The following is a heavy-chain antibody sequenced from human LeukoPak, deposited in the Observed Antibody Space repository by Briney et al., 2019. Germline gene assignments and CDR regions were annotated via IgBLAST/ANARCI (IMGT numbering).Heavy chain of an antibody. CDR1: GYTFTRYA. D-gene: IGHD5-12*01. V-gene: IGHV7-4-1*02. Sequence: GSSVKVCCKASGYTFTRYAMNWVRQAPGQGLEWMGWINTNTGNPTYAQGFTGRFVFSLDTAVSTAYLQISSLKSEDTAVYYCARDGYGDNWGQGTLVTVSS. CDR2: INTNTGNP. J-gene: IGHJ4*02. CDR3: ARDGYGDN.